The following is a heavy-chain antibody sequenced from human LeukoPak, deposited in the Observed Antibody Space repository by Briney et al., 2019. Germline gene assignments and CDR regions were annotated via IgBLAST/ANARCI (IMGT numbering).Heavy chain of an antibody. J-gene: IGHJ4*02. CDR1: GGSISSYY. CDR2: IYYSGST. Sequence: ASETLSLTCTDSGGSISSYYWSWIRQPPGKGLEWIGYIYYSGSTNYNPSLKSRVTISVDTSKNQFSLKLSSVTAADTAVYYCATRSSGWYYFDYWGQGTLVTVSS. V-gene: IGHV4-59*01. CDR3: ATRSSGWYYFDY. D-gene: IGHD6-19*01.